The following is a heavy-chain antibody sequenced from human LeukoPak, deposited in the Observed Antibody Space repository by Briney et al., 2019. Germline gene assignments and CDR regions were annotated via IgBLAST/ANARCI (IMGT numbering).Heavy chain of an antibody. CDR3: ARLPDYYYYYMDV. CDR2: ISAHNGNT. Sequence: ASVKVSCKASGYTFTSYGISWVRQAPGQGLEWMGWISAHNGNTNYAQKLQGRVTMTTDTSTSTAYMELRSLRSDDTAVYYCARLPDYYYYYMDVWAKGPRSPSP. J-gene: IGHJ6*03. D-gene: IGHD2-2*01. CDR1: GYTFTSYG. V-gene: IGHV1-18*01.